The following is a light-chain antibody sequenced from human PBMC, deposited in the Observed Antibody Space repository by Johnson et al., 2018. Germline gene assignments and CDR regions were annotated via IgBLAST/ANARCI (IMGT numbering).Light chain of an antibody. Sequence: QSVLTPPPSVSAAPGQKVTISSSGSSSNIGNNYVSWYQQLPGTAPKLLIYENNKRPSGIPDRFSGSKSGPSATLGITGLQTGDEADYYCGTWDSSLSAGKVFGTGTKVTVL. CDR3: GTWDSSLSAGKV. J-gene: IGLJ1*01. CDR2: ENN. CDR1: SSNIGNNY. V-gene: IGLV1-51*02.